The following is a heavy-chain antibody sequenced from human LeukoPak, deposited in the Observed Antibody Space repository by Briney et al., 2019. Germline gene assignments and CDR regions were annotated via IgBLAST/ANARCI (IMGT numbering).Heavy chain of an antibody. V-gene: IGHV3-30*18. D-gene: IGHD3-9*01. Sequence: GGSLRLSCAASGFTFSSYGMHWVRQAPGKGLEGVAVISYDGSNKYYADSVKGRFTISRDNSKNTLYLQMNSLRAEDTAVYYCAKAQGRYYDILTGYYGPDYGMDVWGQGTTVTVSS. CDR2: ISYDGSNK. CDR1: GFTFSSYG. CDR3: AKAQGRYYDILTGYYGPDYGMDV. J-gene: IGHJ6*02.